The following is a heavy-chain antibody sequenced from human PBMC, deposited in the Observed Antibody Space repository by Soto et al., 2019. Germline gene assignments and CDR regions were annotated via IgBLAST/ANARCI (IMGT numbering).Heavy chain of an antibody. V-gene: IGHV3-73*01. J-gene: IGHJ6*02. CDR2: IRSKANSYAT. Sequence: GGSLRLSCAASGFTFSGSAMHWVRQASGKGLEWVGRIRSKANSYATAYAASVKGRFTISRDDSKNTAYLQMNSLKTEDTAVYYCTRHAARDFWSGYSYGMDVWGQGTTVTVSS. CDR3: TRHAARDFWSGYSYGMDV. D-gene: IGHD3-3*01. CDR1: GFTFSGSA.